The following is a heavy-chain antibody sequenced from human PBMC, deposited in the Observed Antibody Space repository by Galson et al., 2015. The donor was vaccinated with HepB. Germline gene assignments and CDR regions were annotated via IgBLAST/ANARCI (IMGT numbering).Heavy chain of an antibody. CDR2: IIPIFGTA. D-gene: IGHD2-2*02. V-gene: IGHV1-69*13. CDR1: GGTFSSYA. CDR3: AKSPNIVVVPAAIQSAKAYNWFDP. J-gene: IGHJ5*02. Sequence: SVKVSCKASGGTFSSYAISWVRQAPGQGLEWMGGIIPIFGTANYAQKFQGRVTITADESTSTAYMELSSLRSEDTAVYYCAKSPNIVVVPAAIQSAKAYNWFDPWGQGTLVTVSS.